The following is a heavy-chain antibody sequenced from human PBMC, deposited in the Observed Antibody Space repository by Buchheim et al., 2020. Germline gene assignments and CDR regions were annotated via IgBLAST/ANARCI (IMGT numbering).Heavy chain of an antibody. D-gene: IGHD2-8*01. CDR2: INVYSGDT. CDR1: GYSFDSYG. Sequence: QVQLVQSGGEMKKPGASVKVSCKASGYSFDSYGITWMRQAPGQGPEWIGWINVYSGDTKYAQKFEGRVTMTKDTSTNTAYMELRSLRSGDTAVYYCARDRLDVLLMVSLDFWGQGTL. V-gene: IGHV1-18*01. J-gene: IGHJ4*02. CDR3: ARDRLDVLLMVSLDF.